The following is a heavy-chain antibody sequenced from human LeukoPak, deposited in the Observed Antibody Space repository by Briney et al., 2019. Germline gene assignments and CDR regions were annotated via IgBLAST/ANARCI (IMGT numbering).Heavy chain of an antibody. CDR1: GFTFSSYS. CDR3: ARSITIFGVVINYFDY. CDR2: ISSSSSYI. V-gene: IGHV3-21*01. D-gene: IGHD3-3*01. Sequence: GGSLRLSCAASGFTFSSYSRNWVRQAPGKGLEWVSSISSSSSYIYYADSVKGRFTISRDNAENSLYLQMNSLRAEDTAVYYCARSITIFGVVINYFDYWRQGTLVTVSS. J-gene: IGHJ4*02.